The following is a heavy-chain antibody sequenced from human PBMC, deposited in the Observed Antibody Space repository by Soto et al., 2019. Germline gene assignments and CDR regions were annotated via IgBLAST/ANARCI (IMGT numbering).Heavy chain of an antibody. CDR2: IKSGGNT. J-gene: IGHJ6*02. CDR3: VRENYYYGMDV. CDR1: GFTFSSYA. Sequence: GGSLRLSCAASGFTFSSYAMSWVRQAPGKGLEWISVIKSGGNTNYADSVEGRFSISRDNSKNTVYLQMNSLRGEDTAVYYCVRENYYYGMDVWGQGTTVTVSS. V-gene: IGHV3-66*01.